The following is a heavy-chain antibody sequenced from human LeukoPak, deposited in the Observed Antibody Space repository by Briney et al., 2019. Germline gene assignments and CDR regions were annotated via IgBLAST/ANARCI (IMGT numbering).Heavy chain of an antibody. Sequence: GASVKVSCRALGYSFLDYYIHWVRQAPGQRPEWMGWINPKNGGTNFAPNFKGRVSMTRDTSTATIFMEATNLKSDDTAIYYCARYRNSGTYGRPFAMWGQGTMVTISS. CDR3: ARYRNSGTYGRPFAM. V-gene: IGHV1-2*02. D-gene: IGHD4-17*01. CDR2: INPKNGGT. J-gene: IGHJ3*02. CDR1: GYSFLDYY.